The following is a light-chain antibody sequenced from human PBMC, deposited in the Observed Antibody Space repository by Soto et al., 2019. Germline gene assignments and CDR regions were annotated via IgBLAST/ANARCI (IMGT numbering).Light chain of an antibody. CDR1: NIGSKN. J-gene: IGLJ1*01. CDR2: YDS. V-gene: IGLV3-21*04. CDR3: QVWDSSADHYV. Sequence: SYELTHPPSVSVAPGKTARITCGANNIGSKNVHWFQQKPGQAPVLVIYYDSDRPSGIPERFSGSNSGNTATLTISSVEAGDEADYYCQVWDSSADHYVFGTGTQLTVL.